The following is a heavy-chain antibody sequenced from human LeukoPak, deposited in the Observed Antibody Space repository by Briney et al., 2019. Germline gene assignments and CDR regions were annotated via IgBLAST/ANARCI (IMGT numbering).Heavy chain of an antibody. CDR2: IYYSGST. V-gene: IGHV4-39*07. Sequence: SETLSLTRTVSGGSISSSSYYWGWIRQPPGKGLEWIGSIYYSGSTYYNPSLKSRVTISVDTSKNQFSLKLSSVTAADTAVYYRARANYYDSSGYQHWGQGTLVTVSS. D-gene: IGHD3-22*01. CDR3: ARANYYDSSGYQH. J-gene: IGHJ4*02. CDR1: GGSISSSSYY.